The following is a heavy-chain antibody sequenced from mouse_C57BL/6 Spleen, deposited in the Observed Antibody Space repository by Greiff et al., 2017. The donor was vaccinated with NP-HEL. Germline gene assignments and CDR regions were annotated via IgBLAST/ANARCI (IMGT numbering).Heavy chain of an antibody. J-gene: IGHJ2*01. Sequence: QVQLQQSGAELAKPGASVKLSCKASGYTFTSYWMHWVKQRPGQGLEWIGYINPSSGYTKYNQKFKDKAPLTADKSSSTAYMQLSSLTYEDSAVYYCAIITTVRGYWGQGTTLTVSS. CDR3: AIITTVRGY. D-gene: IGHD1-1*01. CDR2: INPSSGYT. V-gene: IGHV1-7*01. CDR1: GYTFTSYW.